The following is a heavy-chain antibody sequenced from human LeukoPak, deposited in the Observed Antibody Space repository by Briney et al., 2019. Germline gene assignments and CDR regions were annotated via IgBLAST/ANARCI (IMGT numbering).Heavy chain of an antibody. CDR3: AKDLTESSWYGVFDY. CDR2: ISGSGGST. Sequence: PGGSLRLSCAASGFTFSSHAMSWVRQAPGKGLEWVSAISGSGGSTYYADSVKGRFTISRDNSKNTLYLQMNSLRAEDTAVYYCAKDLTESSWYGVFDYWGQGTLVTVSS. CDR1: GFTFSSHA. D-gene: IGHD6-13*01. V-gene: IGHV3-23*01. J-gene: IGHJ4*02.